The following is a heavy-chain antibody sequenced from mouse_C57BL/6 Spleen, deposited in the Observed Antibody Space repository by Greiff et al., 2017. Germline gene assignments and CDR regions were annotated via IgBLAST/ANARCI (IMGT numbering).Heavy chain of an antibody. CDR2: IDPSDSYT. Sequence: QVQLQQPGAELVKPGASVKLSCKASGYTFTSYWMQWVKQRPGQGLEWIGEIDPSDSYTNYNQKFKGKATWTVDTSSSTAYMQLSSLTSEDSAVYYCARYPSTMVTTVDDGGQGTTLTVSS. CDR1: GYTFTSYW. D-gene: IGHD2-2*01. J-gene: IGHJ2*01. V-gene: IGHV1-50*01. CDR3: ARYPSTMVTTVDD.